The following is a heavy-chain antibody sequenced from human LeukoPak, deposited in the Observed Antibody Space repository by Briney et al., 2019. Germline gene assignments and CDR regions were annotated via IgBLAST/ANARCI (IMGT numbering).Heavy chain of an antibody. CDR3: ASHYGSGSTYFDY. D-gene: IGHD3-10*01. CDR2: ISSSAGTT. CDR1: GFTFSNYA. J-gene: IGHJ4*02. Sequence: GGSLRLSCAASGFTFSNYAVSWVRQAPGKGLEWVSTISSSAGTTYYADSVKGRFTISRDNSRNTLYLQMNSLRAEDTAVYYCASHYGSGSTYFDYWGQGTLVTVSS. V-gene: IGHV3-23*01.